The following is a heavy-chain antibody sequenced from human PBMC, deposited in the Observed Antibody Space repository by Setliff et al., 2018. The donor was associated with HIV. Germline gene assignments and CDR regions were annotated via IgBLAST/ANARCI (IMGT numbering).Heavy chain of an antibody. V-gene: IGHV1-69*13. CDR3: ARDPFPSTNYYDSSMYLFAQFFEH. CDR1: GVSFSNYA. J-gene: IGHJ1*01. Sequence: SVKVSCKTSGVSFSNYAISWVRQAPGQGLEWVGGIIPMFGTTNYAQKFQGRVTITADESTSTAYMELRSLRSEDTAVYYFARDPFPSTNYYDSSMYLFAQFFEHWGQGTLVTVSA. CDR2: IIPMFGTT. D-gene: IGHD3-22*01.